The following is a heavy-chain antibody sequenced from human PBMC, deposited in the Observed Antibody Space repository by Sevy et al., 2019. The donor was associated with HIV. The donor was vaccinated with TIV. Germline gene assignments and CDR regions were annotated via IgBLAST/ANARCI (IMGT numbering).Heavy chain of an antibody. V-gene: IGHV1-24*01. CDR2: FDPEDGDT. J-gene: IGHJ4*02. CDR3: TTMEYYHSMVGSSSGDY. Sequence: ASVKVSCKVSGYTRTILDMHWVRQAPGKGLEWMGGFDPEDGDTFYAQKFQGRVTMTGDTSTDTAYMELSCLRSEDTAVYYCTTMEYYHSMVGSSSGDYWGQGTRVTVSS. D-gene: IGHD1-26*01. CDR1: GYTRTILD.